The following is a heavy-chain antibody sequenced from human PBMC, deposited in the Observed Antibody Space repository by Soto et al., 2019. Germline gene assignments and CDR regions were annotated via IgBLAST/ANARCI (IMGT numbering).Heavy chain of an antibody. CDR3: ARGTIVARQHLDY. J-gene: IGHJ4*02. V-gene: IGHV3-30*03. CDR2: ISIRGGDE. CDR1: GFTFSSYA. D-gene: IGHD6-6*01. Sequence: QVQLVESGGGVVQPGTSLRLSYAASGFTFSSYAMHWARQAPGKGLEWVTVISIRGGDEYYAESVRGRFTISRDDSKNTLYLQMDSLRVEDTAVYYCARGTIVARQHLDYWGQGTLVTVSS.